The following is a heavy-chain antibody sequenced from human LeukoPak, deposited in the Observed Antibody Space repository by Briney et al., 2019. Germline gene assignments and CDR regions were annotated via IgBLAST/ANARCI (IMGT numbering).Heavy chain of an antibody. Sequence: PSETLSLTCGVSGSSISSSSDYWGWRRQPPGKGLEWLGSIYYSGRTYYNLSLKSRVTMSVDTSKNQFSLKLSSVTAADTAVYSCAICRKFYSDSSGYCSYFDYWGQGTLVTVSS. CDR3: AICRKFYSDSSGYCSYFDY. J-gene: IGHJ4*02. V-gene: IGHV4-39*01. CDR2: IYYSGRT. CDR1: GSSISSSSDY. D-gene: IGHD3-22*01.